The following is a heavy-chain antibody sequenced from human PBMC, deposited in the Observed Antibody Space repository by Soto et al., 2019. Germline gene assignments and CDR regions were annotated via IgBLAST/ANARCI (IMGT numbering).Heavy chain of an antibody. Sequence: GGSLRLSCAASGFTFSSYWMSWVRQAPGKGLEWVATIKQDGSGKYYVDSVKGRFTISRDNAKNSRYLQMNSLRAEDTAVYYCARERGRYDYILGSYRYQFYFDYWGQGTLVTVSS. CDR2: IKQDGSGK. CDR1: GFTFSSYW. D-gene: IGHD3-16*02. CDR3: ARERGRYDYILGSYRYQFYFDY. J-gene: IGHJ4*02. V-gene: IGHV3-7*01.